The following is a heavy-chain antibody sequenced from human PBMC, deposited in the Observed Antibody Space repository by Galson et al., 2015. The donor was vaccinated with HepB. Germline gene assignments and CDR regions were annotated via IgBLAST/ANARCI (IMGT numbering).Heavy chain of an antibody. CDR1: GFTFGDYA. J-gene: IGHJ4*02. D-gene: IGHD3-3*01. V-gene: IGHV3-49*03. Sequence: SLRLSCAASGFTFGDYAMSWFRQAPGKGLEWVGFIRSKAYGGTTEYAASVKGRFTISRDDSKSIAYLQMNSLKTEDTAVYYCTCSRITIFGVVTGFDYWGQGTLVTVSS. CDR2: IRSKAYGGTT. CDR3: TCSRITIFGVVTGFDY.